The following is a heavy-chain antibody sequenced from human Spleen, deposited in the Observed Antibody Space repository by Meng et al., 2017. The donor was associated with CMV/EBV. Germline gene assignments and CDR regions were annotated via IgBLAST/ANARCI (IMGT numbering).Heavy chain of an antibody. J-gene: IGHJ4*02. V-gene: IGHV1-2*02. D-gene: IGHD2-2*02. CDR3: ARGYCSGASCYIDD. CDR1: GYTFTSYY. CDR2: VNANSDAK. Sequence: ASVKVSCKASGYTFTSYYMNWVRQAPGQGLEWMGWVNANSDAKDYAQKFQGRVTMTRDTSISTAYMELSRLRSDDTAVYYCARGYCSGASCYIDDWGQGTLVTVSS.